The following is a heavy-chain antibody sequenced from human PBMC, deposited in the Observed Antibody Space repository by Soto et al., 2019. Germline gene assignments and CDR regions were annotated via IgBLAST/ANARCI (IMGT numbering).Heavy chain of an antibody. CDR3: ARGIVVVTARGYYYGMDV. CDR1: GGSISSYY. CDR2: IYYSGST. Sequence: PSETLSLTCTVSGGSISSYYWSWIRQPPGKGLEWIGYIYYSGSTNYNPSLKSRVTISVDTSKNQFSLKLSSVTAADTAVYYCARGIVVVTARGYYYGMDVWGRGTTVTV. D-gene: IGHD2-21*02. J-gene: IGHJ6*02. V-gene: IGHV4-59*08.